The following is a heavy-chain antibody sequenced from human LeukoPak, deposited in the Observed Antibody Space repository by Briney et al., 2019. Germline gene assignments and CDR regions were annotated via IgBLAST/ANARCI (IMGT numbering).Heavy chain of an antibody. V-gene: IGHV4-59*08. CDR1: GGSIGSDY. CDR3: AKYGNSGWVIDN. CDR2: IHYTGGT. D-gene: IGHD6-19*01. J-gene: IGHJ4*02. Sequence: PSETLSPTCTVSGGSIGSDYWTWIRQPPGKGLEYIGYIHYTGGTNYNPSLKSRVTISVDTSKNQFSLKLSSVTAADTAVYFCAKYGNSGWVIDNWGQGTLVTVSS.